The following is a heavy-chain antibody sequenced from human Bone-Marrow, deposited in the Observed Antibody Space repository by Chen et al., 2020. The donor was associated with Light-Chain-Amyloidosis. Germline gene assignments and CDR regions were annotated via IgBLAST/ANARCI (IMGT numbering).Heavy chain of an antibody. J-gene: IGHJ4*02. CDR1: GGSISSSSYY. CDR2: IYYSGST. Sequence: QLQLQESGPGLVKPSETLSLTCTVSGGSISSSSYYWGWIRQPPGKGLEWIGSIYYSGSTYYNPSRKRRVTISVDTSKNQFSLKLSSVTAADTAVYYCARATATYYDFWSGYYSFDYWGQGTLVTVSS. V-gene: IGHV4-39*07. D-gene: IGHD3-3*01. CDR3: ARATATYYDFWSGYYSFDY.